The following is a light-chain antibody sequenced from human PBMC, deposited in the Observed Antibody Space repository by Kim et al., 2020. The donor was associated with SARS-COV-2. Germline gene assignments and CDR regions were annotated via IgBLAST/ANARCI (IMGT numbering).Light chain of an antibody. J-gene: IGLJ1*01. CDR1: KLGDKY. CDR2: QDS. CDR3: QAWDSSTAI. Sequence: SVPPGQTASITFSGDKLGDKYACWYQQKPGQSPVLVIYQDSKRPSGIPERFSGSNSGNTATLTISGTQAMDEADYYCQAWDSSTAIFGTGTKVTVL. V-gene: IGLV3-1*01.